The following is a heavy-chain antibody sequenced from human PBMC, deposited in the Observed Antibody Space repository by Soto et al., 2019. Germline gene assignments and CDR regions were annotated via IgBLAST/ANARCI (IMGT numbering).Heavy chain of an antibody. CDR2: IWYDGSNK. Sequence: PGGSLRLSCAASGFTFSSYGMHWVRQAPGKGLEWVAVIWYDGSNKYYADSVKGRFTISRDNSKNTLYLQMNSLRAEDTAVYYCARDDSSSYQFVDIWGQGTMVTVSS. V-gene: IGHV3-33*01. J-gene: IGHJ3*02. D-gene: IGHD6-6*01. CDR1: GFTFSSYG. CDR3: ARDDSSSYQFVDI.